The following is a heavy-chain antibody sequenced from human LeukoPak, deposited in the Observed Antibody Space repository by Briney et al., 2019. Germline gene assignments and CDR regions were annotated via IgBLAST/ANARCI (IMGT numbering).Heavy chain of an antibody. CDR3: ARATFYYDSSGSEIYYFDD. J-gene: IGHJ4*02. V-gene: IGHV3-74*01. D-gene: IGHD3-22*01. Sequence: PGGSLRLSCAASGFTFSSYWMHWVRQAPGKGLAWVSRTNSDGSSTNYADSVKGRFTISRDNAKNTLYLQMNSLRAEDTAVYYCARATFYYDSSGSEIYYFDDWGQGTLVTVSS. CDR2: TNSDGSST. CDR1: GFTFSSYW.